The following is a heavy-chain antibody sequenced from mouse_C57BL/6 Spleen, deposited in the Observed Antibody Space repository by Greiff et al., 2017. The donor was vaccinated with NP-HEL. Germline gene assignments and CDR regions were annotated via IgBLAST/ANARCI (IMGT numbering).Heavy chain of an antibody. D-gene: IGHD1-1*01. V-gene: IGHV1-81*01. CDR3: ARAATVVENYAMDY. CDR1: GYTFTSYG. Sequence: VQLQQSGAELARPGASVKLSCKASGYTFTSYGISWVKQRTGQGLEWIGEIYPRSGNTYYNEKFKGKATLTADKSSSTAYMELRSLTSEDSAVYFCARAATVVENYAMDYWGQGTSVTVSS. J-gene: IGHJ4*01. CDR2: IYPRSGNT.